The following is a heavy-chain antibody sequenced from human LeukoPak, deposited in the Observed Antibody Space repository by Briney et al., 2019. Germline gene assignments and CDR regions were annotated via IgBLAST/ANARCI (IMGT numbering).Heavy chain of an antibody. V-gene: IGHV3-7*03. CDR3: ATYRQVLLPFES. J-gene: IGHJ4*02. CDR2: IKQDGSEK. CDR1: GFSFSTYW. D-gene: IGHD2-8*02. Sequence: GGSLRLSCAASGFSFSTYWMTWVRQTPGKGLEWVANIKQDGSEKYYVDSVKGRFTISRDNAKNSLYLQMNSLRAEDTAIYYCATYRQVLLPFESWGQGTLVTVSS.